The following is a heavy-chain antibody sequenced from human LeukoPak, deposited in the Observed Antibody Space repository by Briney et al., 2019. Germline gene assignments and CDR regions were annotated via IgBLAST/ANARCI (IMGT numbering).Heavy chain of an antibody. CDR3: TRLRGEKASGDY. V-gene: IGHV3-73*01. Sequence: PGGSLRLSCAASGFTFSGSAMHWVRQASGKGLEWVGRIRSKANSYATAYAASVKGRFTISRDDSKNTVYLQMNSLKTEDTAVYYCTRLRGEKASGDYWGQGTLVTVSS. D-gene: IGHD3-10*01. J-gene: IGHJ4*02. CDR1: GFTFSGSA. CDR2: IRSKANSYAT.